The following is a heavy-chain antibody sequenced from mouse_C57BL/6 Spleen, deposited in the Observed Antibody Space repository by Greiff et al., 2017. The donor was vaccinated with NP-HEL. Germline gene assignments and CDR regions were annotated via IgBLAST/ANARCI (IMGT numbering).Heavy chain of an antibody. Sequence: EVQLQESGAELVRPGASVKLSCTASGFNIKDAYIHWLKQRPEQGLEWIGWIDPENGDTEYASKFQGKATITADTSSNTAYLQLSSLTSEDTAVYYCTTPMVTYYAMDYWGQGTSVTVSS. D-gene: IGHD2-2*01. V-gene: IGHV14-4*01. CDR3: TTPMVTYYAMDY. CDR1: GFNIKDAY. CDR2: IDPENGDT. J-gene: IGHJ4*01.